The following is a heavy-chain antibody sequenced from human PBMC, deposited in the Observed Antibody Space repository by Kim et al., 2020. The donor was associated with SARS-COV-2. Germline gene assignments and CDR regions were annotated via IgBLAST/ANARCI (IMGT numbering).Heavy chain of an antibody. D-gene: IGHD6-13*01. CDR1: GGSITGYY. CDR2: THYSGSI. J-gene: IGHJ6*03. Sequence: SETLSLTCTVSGGSITGYYWSWIRQPPGKGLEWIGNTHYSGSITYNPSLKSRVTISVDTSKNQFSLRLTSVTAADTAAYYCARQMFTGYSSSWSRDSYNSYDMDVWGKGTTVAVSS. V-gene: IGHV4-59*08. CDR3: ARQMFTGYSSSWSRDSYNSYDMDV.